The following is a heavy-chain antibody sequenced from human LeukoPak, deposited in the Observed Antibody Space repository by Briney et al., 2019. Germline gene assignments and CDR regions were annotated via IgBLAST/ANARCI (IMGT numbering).Heavy chain of an antibody. CDR1: GFTFRSYG. CDR2: ICGGGSSK. J-gene: IGHJ4*02. D-gene: IGHD3-16*02. V-gene: IGHV3-33*06. CDR3: AKGKMITFGGVIVPSDY. Sequence: GRALRLSCAASGFTFRSYGMHWVRQAPGKGLEWVAVICGGGSSKYYADSVKGRFTISRDNSKNTLYLQMNSLRAEDKAVYYCAKGKMITFGGVIVPSDYWGQGTLVTVSS.